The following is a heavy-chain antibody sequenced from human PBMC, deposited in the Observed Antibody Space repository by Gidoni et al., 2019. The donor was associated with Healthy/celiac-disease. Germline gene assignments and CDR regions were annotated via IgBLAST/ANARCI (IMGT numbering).Heavy chain of an antibody. CDR2: INHSGST. D-gene: IGHD6-19*01. Sequence: QVQLQQWGAGLLKPSETLSLTCAVYGGSFSGYYWSWIRQPPGKGLEWIGEINHSGSTNYNPSLKSRVTISVDTSKNQFSLKLSSVTAADTAVYYCARVEAVAGTIDYWGQGTLVTVSS. V-gene: IGHV4-34*01. CDR1: GGSFSGYY. CDR3: ARVEAVAGTIDY. J-gene: IGHJ4*02.